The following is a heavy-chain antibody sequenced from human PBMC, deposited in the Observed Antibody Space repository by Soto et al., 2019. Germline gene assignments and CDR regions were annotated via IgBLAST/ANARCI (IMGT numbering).Heavy chain of an antibody. V-gene: IGHV3-9*01. CDR3: AMSNSNDLYYHFES. D-gene: IGHD3-22*01. CDR2: INWNSDTI. CDR1: GFTFDDYA. J-gene: IGHJ4*02. Sequence: EVQLVESGGGLVQPGGSLRLSCAASGFTFDDYAMHWVRQAPGKGLEWVSGINWNSDTIGYADSVKGRFTVSRDNAKGSLLLQLSSLRAEDTAVYFCAMSNSNDLYYHFESWCQGTPVTVSS.